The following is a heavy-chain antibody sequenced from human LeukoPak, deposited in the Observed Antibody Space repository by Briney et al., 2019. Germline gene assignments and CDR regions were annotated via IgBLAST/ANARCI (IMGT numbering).Heavy chain of an antibody. CDR2: ISSSSSTI. D-gene: IGHD6-13*01. J-gene: IGHJ4*02. Sequence: PGGSLRLSCAASGFTFSSYSMNWVRQAPGKGLEWVSYISSSSSTIYYADSVKGRFTISRDNSKNTLYLQMNSLRSEDTAVYYCARDHQIAAAIYYFDYWGQGTLVTVSS. CDR1: GFTFSSYS. V-gene: IGHV3-48*01. CDR3: ARDHQIAAAIYYFDY.